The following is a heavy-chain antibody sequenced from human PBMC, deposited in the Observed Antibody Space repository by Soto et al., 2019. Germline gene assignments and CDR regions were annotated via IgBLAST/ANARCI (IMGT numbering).Heavy chain of an antibody. D-gene: IGHD3-22*01. CDR3: ARQFDYDTSGYYYAY. CDR2: ITPLFGTP. J-gene: IGHJ4*02. CDR1: GVTFNKYA. Sequence: SVKVSCKASGVTFNKYAIDWVRQAPGQGLEWMGGITPLFGTPNYAQRFQGRVTISADEVTSTAYMELRSLRSDDTGVYYCARQFDYDTSGYYYAYWGQGTLVTVSS. V-gene: IGHV1-69*13.